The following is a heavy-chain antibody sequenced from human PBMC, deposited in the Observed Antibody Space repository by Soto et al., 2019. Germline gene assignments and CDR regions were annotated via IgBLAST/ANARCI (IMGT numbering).Heavy chain of an antibody. CDR3: ARLGYCSSTSCYFDP. J-gene: IGHJ5*02. CDR2: ISAYNGNT. CDR1: GYTFTSYG. V-gene: IGHV1-18*01. Sequence: ASVKVSCKASGYTFTSYGISWVRQAPGQGLEWMGWISAYNGNTNYAQKLQGRVTMTTDTSTSTAYMELRSLRSDDTAVYYCARLGYCSSTSCYFDPSGQGTLVTVSS. D-gene: IGHD2-2*01.